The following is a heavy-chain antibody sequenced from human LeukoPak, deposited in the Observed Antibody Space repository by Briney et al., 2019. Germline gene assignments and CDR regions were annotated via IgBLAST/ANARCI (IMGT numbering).Heavy chain of an antibody. CDR3: ARDRGTWNDDGFDY. D-gene: IGHD1-1*01. V-gene: IGHV4-4*07. J-gene: IGHJ4*02. CDR2: IYISGST. CDR1: GGSISSYY. Sequence: SETLSLTCTVSGGSISSYYWSWIRQPAGKGLEWIGRIYISGSTNYNPSLKSRVTMSVDTSKNQFSLKLSSVTVADTAVYYCARDRGTWNDDGFDYWGQGTLVTVSS.